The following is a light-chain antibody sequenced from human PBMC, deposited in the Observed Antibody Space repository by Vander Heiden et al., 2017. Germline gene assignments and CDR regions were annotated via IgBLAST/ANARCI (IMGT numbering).Light chain of an antibody. CDR3: QQYDSSYVT. J-gene: IGKJ2*01. CDR2: KAS. V-gene: IGKV1-5*03. Sequence: IQVTQSPSTLSASVGDRVTITCRASQTISTWLAWYQQKPGKAPKLLIYKASSLQSGVPSRFRGSGSGTEFTLTITSLQPDDLATYYCQQYDSSYVTFGQGTKLEIK. CDR1: QTISTW.